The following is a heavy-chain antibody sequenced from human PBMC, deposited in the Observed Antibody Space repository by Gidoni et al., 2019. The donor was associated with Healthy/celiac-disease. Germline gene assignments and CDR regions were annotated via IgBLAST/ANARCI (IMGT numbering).Heavy chain of an antibody. D-gene: IGHD6-19*01. Sequence: QVQLVQSGAEVTKPGASVKVPCTASGYPFTGYYMPWVRQAPGQGLEWMGWINPNSGGTNYAQKFQGRFTMTRDTSISTAYMELSRRRSDDTAVYYCASPLQLIAVAGTAAFDIWGQGTMVTVSS. V-gene: IGHV1-2*02. CDR3: ASPLQLIAVAGTAAFDI. CDR2: INPNSGGT. CDR1: GYPFTGYY. J-gene: IGHJ3*02.